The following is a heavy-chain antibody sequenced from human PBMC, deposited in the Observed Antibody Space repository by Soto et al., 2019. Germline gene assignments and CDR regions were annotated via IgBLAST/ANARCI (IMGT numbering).Heavy chain of an antibody. J-gene: IGHJ6*02. D-gene: IGHD2-15*01. CDR1: GGPISSYY. V-gene: IGHV4-59*01. Sequence: KASETLSLTCTVSGGPISSYYWSWIRQPPGKGLEWIGYIYYSGSTNYNPSLKSRVTISVDTSKNQFSLKLSSVTAADTAVYYCARSRGPGYPEYYYYGMDVWGQGTTVTVSS. CDR2: IYYSGST. CDR3: ARSRGPGYPEYYYYGMDV.